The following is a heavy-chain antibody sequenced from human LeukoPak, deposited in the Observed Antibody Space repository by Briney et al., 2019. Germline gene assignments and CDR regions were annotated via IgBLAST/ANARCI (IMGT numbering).Heavy chain of an antibody. CDR2: IISSSSTI. J-gene: IGHJ4*02. D-gene: IGHD1-26*01. CDR3: ARSQVGATGFDY. Sequence: PGGSLRLSCAASGFTFSSYRMSWVRQAPGKGLGWVSYIISSSSTIYYADSVEGRFTLSRDNAKNSLYLQMNSLRAEDTAVYYCARSQVGATGFDYWGQGTLVTVSS. CDR1: GFTFSSYR. V-gene: IGHV3-48*01.